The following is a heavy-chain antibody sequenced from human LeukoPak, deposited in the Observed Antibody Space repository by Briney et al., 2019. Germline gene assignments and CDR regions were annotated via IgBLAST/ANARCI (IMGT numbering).Heavy chain of an antibody. J-gene: IGHJ4*02. V-gene: IGHV1-18*01. Sequence: ASVKVSCTASGYTFTSYGISWVRQAPGQGLEGMGWIRAYNGNTNYAQKLQGRVTMTTDTSTSTAYMELRSLRSDDTAVYYCARDLGGMVRGVIITPPGYWGQGTLVTVSS. CDR1: GYTFTSYG. CDR2: IRAYNGNT. CDR3: ARDLGGMVRGVIITPPGY. D-gene: IGHD3-10*01.